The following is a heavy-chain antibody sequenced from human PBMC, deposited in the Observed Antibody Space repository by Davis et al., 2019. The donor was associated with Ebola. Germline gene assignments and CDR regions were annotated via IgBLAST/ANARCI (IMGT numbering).Heavy chain of an antibody. D-gene: IGHD3-10*01. V-gene: IGHV4-34*01. Sequence: SETLSLTCAVYGGSFSGYYWSWLRQPPGKGLEWIGEINHSGSTNYNPSLKSRVTISVDTSKNQFSLKLSSVTAADTAVYYCARMDYYYGSGTNRFDPWGQGTLVTVSS. J-gene: IGHJ5*02. CDR1: GGSFSGYY. CDR3: ARMDYYYGSGTNRFDP. CDR2: INHSGST.